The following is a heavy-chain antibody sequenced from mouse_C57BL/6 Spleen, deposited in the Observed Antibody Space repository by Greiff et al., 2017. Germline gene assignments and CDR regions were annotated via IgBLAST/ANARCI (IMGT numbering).Heavy chain of an antibody. Sequence: QVQLQQPGAELVRPGTSVKLSCKASGYTFTSYWMHWVKQRPGQGLEWIGVIDPSDSYTNYNQKFKGKATLTVDTSSSTAYMQLSSLTSEDSAVYYCARSGGNPEGFGYWGQGTLVTVSA. J-gene: IGHJ3*01. CDR1: GYTFTSYW. CDR3: ARSGGNPEGFGY. CDR2: IDPSDSYT. D-gene: IGHD2-1*01. V-gene: IGHV1-59*01.